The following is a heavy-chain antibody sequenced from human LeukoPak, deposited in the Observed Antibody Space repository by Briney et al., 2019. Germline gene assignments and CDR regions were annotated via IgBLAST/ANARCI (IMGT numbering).Heavy chain of an antibody. CDR1: GYTFTDYY. D-gene: IGHD2-15*01. J-gene: IGHJ4*02. CDR3: ASGGEVVAATF. V-gene: IGHV1-46*01. CDR2: INPSGGST. Sequence: ASVKVSCNASGYTFTDYYMHWVRQAPGQGLEWMGIINPSGGSTSYAQKFQGRVTMTRDMSTSTVYMELSSLRSEDTAVYYCASGGEVVAATFRGQGTLVTVSS.